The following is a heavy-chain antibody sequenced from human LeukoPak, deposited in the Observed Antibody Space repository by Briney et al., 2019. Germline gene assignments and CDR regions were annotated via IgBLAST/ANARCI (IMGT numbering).Heavy chain of an antibody. J-gene: IGHJ3*02. V-gene: IGHV4-59*08. CDR1: GGSISGYY. CDR2: IYYSGST. D-gene: IGHD3-22*01. CDR3: ARHFTYYYDSSGYPRDAFDI. Sequence: SETLSLTCTVSGGSISGYYWSWIRQSPGKGLVWIGYIYYSGSTNYNPSLKSRVTISIDMSRNKFSLELSSVTAADTDVYYCARHFTYYYDSSGYPRDAFDIWGQGTTVTVSS.